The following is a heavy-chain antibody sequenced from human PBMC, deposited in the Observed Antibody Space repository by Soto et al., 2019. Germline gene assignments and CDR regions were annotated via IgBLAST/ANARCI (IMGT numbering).Heavy chain of an antibody. Sequence: GGSLRLSCAASGFTFSSYVMHWVRQAPGKGLEWVAVISYDGSNKYYADSVKGRFTISRDNSKNTLYLQMNSLRAEDTAVYYCARGGIAAAGTNWFDPWGQGTLVTVSS. CDR3: ARGGIAAAGTNWFDP. D-gene: IGHD6-13*01. CDR1: GFTFSSYV. CDR2: ISYDGSNK. J-gene: IGHJ5*02. V-gene: IGHV3-30-3*01.